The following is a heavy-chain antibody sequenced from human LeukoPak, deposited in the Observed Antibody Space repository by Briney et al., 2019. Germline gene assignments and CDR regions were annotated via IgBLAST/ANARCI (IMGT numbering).Heavy chain of an antibody. Sequence: GGSLRLSCAASGFNFDAYAMHWVRHAPGKGLQWVSAISGSGGSTYYADSVKGRFTISRDNSKNTLYLQMNSLRAEDTAVYYCAKDQYYYDSRSDYWGQGTLVTVSS. J-gene: IGHJ4*02. D-gene: IGHD3-22*01. V-gene: IGHV3-23*01. CDR1: GFNFDAYA. CDR3: AKDQYYYDSRSDY. CDR2: ISGSGGST.